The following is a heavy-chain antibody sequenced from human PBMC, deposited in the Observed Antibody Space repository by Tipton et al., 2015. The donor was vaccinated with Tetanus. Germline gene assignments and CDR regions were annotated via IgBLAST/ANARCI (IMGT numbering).Heavy chain of an antibody. V-gene: IGHV4-39*01. Sequence: TLSLTCSVSGGSISYTNYYWGWIRQAPGKGLEWIGSIYNTGNAYSNPALTSRVTMSVDASMIQFSLRLRSVTAADTAMYYCAGVLRSESVGWFDPWGQGTLVTVSS. CDR2: IYNTGNA. D-gene: IGHD3-3*01. CDR1: GGSISYTNYY. J-gene: IGHJ5*02. CDR3: AGVLRSESVGWFDP.